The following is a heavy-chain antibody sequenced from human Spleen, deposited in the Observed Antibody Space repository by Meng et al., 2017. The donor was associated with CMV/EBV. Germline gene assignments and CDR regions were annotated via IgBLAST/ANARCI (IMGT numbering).Heavy chain of an antibody. CDR2: VNSDGTST. D-gene: IGHD3-16*01. V-gene: IGHV3-74*01. Sequence: GGSLRLSCAASGFTFSSYWMHWVRQAPGKGLVWVSHVNSDGTSTTYADSVKGRFTISRDNAKSSLYLQMNSLRAEDTAVYFCARALGGYLYGMDVWGQGTTVTVSS. CDR3: ARALGGYLYGMDV. J-gene: IGHJ6*02. CDR1: GFTFSSYW.